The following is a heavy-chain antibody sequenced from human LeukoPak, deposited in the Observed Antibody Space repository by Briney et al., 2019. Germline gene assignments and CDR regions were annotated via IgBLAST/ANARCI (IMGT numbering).Heavy chain of an antibody. J-gene: IGHJ4*02. D-gene: IGHD5-18*01. CDR1: GGTFSIHA. Sequence: SVKVSCKSSGGTFSIHAISWVRQAPGQGLEWMGGIIPILGTPKYAEKFQGRIAITADENTDRAYMELNSLRPEDTAMYFCARDGLQYSYGCAYWGQGTLVTVSS. CDR2: IIPILGTP. V-gene: IGHV1-69*01. CDR3: ARDGLQYSYGCAY.